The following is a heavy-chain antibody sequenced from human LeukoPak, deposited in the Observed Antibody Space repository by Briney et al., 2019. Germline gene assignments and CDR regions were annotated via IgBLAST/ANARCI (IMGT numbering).Heavy chain of an antibody. J-gene: IGHJ4*02. CDR2: IKQDGSEK. V-gene: IGHV3-7*01. D-gene: IGHD2-21*02. Sequence: GGSLRLSCAASGFTFSSYWMSWFRQSPGKGLEWVANIKQDGSEKYYVDSVKGRFTISRDNAKNSLYLQMNSLRAEDTAVYYCARESSVVTYLDYWGQGTLVTVSS. CDR3: ARESSVVTYLDY. CDR1: GFTFSSYW.